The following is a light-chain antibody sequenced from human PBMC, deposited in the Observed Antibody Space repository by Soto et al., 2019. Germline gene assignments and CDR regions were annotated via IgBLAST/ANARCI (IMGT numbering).Light chain of an antibody. V-gene: IGKV1-5*03. CDR3: QQYFSYWT. Sequence: DIQMTQSPSTLSASVGDKVTITCRASQSISSWLAWYQQKPGKAPNLLIYNTSILESGVPSRFSGSGSGAEFTLTISSLQPADFATYYCQQYFSYWTFGQGTKVDIK. CDR2: NTS. J-gene: IGKJ1*01. CDR1: QSISSW.